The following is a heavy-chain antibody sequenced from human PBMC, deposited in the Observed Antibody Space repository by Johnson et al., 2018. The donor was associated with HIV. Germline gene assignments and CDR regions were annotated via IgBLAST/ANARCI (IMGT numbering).Heavy chain of an antibody. CDR3: TTEEYYYDSSGYDAFDI. Sequence: QVQLVESGGGVVQPGGSLRLSCAASGFTFSSYGMHWVRQAPGKGLEWVAFIRYDGSNKYYADSVKGRFTISRDDSKNTLYLQMNSLKTEDTAVYYCTTEEYYYDSSGYDAFDIWGQGTMVTVSS. D-gene: IGHD3-22*01. V-gene: IGHV3-30*02. J-gene: IGHJ3*02. CDR2: IRYDGSNK. CDR1: GFTFSSYG.